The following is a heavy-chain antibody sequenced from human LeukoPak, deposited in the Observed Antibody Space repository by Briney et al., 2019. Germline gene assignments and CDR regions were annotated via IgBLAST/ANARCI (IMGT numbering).Heavy chain of an antibody. CDR1: GYTFTGYY. Sequence: ASVKVSCKASGYTFTGYYMHWVRQPPGQGLEWMGWINPNSGGTNYAQKFQGRVTMTRDTSISTAYMELSRLRSDDTAVYYCARVVPAAIIPMDYWGQGTLVTVSS. CDR2: INPNSGGT. J-gene: IGHJ4*02. D-gene: IGHD2-2*01. CDR3: ARVVPAAIIPMDY. V-gene: IGHV1-2*02.